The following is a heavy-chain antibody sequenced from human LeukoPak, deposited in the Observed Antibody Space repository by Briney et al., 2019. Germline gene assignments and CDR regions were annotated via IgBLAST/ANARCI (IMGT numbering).Heavy chain of an antibody. CDR3: ARGPRWVIVYYYYGMDV. V-gene: IGHV1-58*01. J-gene: IGHJ6*02. D-gene: IGHD2/OR15-2a*01. CDR1: GFTFTTSA. Sequence: SVKVSCKSSGFTFTTSAVQWVRQARGQRLEWIGWIVVGSGNTNYAQKFQERVTITRDMSTSTVYMELSSLRSEDTAVYYCARGPRWVIVYYYYGMDVWGQGTTVTVSS. CDR2: IVVGSGNT.